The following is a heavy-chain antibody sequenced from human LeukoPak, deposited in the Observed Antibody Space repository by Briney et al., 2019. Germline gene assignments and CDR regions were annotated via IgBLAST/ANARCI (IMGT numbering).Heavy chain of an antibody. D-gene: IGHD6-6*01. CDR1: GFTFSSYA. J-gene: IGHJ4*02. CDR2: VSGSGGST. V-gene: IGHV3-23*01. CDR3: AKDSYSSSSYSD. Sequence: PGGSLRLSCAASGFTFSSYAMSWVRQAPGKGLEWVSAVSGSGGSTYYADSVKGRFTISRDNSKNTLYLQMNSLRAEDTAVYYCAKDSYSSSSYSDWGQGTLVTVSS.